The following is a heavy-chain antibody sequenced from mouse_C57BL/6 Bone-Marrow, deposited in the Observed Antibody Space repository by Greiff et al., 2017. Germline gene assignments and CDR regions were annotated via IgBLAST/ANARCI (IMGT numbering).Heavy chain of an antibody. Sequence: VQLQQSGAELARPGASVKMSCKASGYTFTSYTMHWVNQRPGQGLACIGYITPSSGYTKYNQKFKDKATLTAATSSSTAYMQLSSLTSEDSAVYYCARSFRRAMDYWGQGTSVTVSS. CDR3: ARSFRRAMDY. J-gene: IGHJ4*01. CDR2: ITPSSGYT. CDR1: GYTFTSYT. V-gene: IGHV1-4*01.